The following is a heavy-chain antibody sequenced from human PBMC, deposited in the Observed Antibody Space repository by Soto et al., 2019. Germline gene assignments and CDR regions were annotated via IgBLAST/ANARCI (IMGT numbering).Heavy chain of an antibody. CDR1: GFTFSYYW. Sequence: EVRLVESEGGLVQPGGTLSLSCAASGFTFSYYWMHWVRQAPGQGLLWVSRIHSDGSSTTYADSVKGRFTISRDNAKNAVSLQINCLRVEDRAVYFSASGDRGAFHLWSQGTMVTVSS. V-gene: IGHV3-74*01. CDR2: IHSDGSST. J-gene: IGHJ3*01. CDR3: ASGDRGAFHL. D-gene: IGHD2-21*02.